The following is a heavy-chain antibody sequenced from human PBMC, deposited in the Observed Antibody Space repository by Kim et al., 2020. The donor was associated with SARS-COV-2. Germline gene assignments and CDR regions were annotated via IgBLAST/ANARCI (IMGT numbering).Heavy chain of an antibody. CDR3: ATLPAAAVHY. Sequence: ASVKVSCEASGYTFTHYAMNWVRQAPGQGLEWMGWINTYTGNPTYAQGFTGRFVFSLDTSVSTAYLQISSLKAEDTAVYYCATLPAAAVHYWGQGTLVTVSS. CDR2: INTYTGNP. D-gene: IGHD6-13*01. J-gene: IGHJ4*02. V-gene: IGHV7-4-1*02. CDR1: GYTFTHYA.